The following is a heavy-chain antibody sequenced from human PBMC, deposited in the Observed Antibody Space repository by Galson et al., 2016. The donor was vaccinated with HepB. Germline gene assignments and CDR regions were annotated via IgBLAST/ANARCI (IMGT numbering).Heavy chain of an antibody. CDR2: ISAGSGNT. CDR1: GYTFTTYD. J-gene: IGHJ6*02. V-gene: IGHV1-3*01. CDR3: ARDLIGNLDV. Sequence: CQASGYTFTTYDMHWVRQSPGQGLEWLGYISAGSGNTKYSQNFQGRVTITRDTSARTHYMELSSLTSEDTAVYYCARDLIGNLDVWGQGTTVTVSS.